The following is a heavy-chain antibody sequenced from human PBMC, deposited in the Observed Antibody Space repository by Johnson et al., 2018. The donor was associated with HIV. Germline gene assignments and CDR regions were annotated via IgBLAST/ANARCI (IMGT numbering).Heavy chain of an antibody. Sequence: QVQLVESGGGVVQPGRSLRLSCAASGFTFSSYAMHWVRQAPGKGLEWVAVISYDGSNKYYADSVKGRFTISRDNSKNTLYLQMNSLRAEDTAVYYCARGPITIFGVVTTGDAFDIWGQGTMVTVYS. CDR1: GFTFSSYA. D-gene: IGHD3-3*01. V-gene: IGHV3-30-3*01. J-gene: IGHJ3*02. CDR3: ARGPITIFGVVTTGDAFDI. CDR2: ISYDGSNK.